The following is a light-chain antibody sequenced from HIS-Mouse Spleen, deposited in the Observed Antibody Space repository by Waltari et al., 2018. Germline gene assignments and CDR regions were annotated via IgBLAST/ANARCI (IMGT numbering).Light chain of an antibody. CDR2: VAS. Sequence: EIVLTQSPGTLSLSPGERATLSCRASQSVSSSYLAWYQQKPGQAPRLLIYVASSRATGIPDRFSGSGSGTDFTLTISRLEPEDFAVYYCQQYGSSSALTFGGGTKVEIK. V-gene: IGKV3-20*01. J-gene: IGKJ4*01. CDR1: QSVSSSY. CDR3: QQYGSSSALT.